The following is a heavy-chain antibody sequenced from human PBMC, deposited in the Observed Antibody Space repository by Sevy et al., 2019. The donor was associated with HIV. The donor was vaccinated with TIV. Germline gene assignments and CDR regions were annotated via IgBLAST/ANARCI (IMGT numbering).Heavy chain of an antibody. V-gene: IGHV4-61*01. Sequence: SETLSLTCTVSGGSVSSVSTYWGWFRHPQGKGWEWIGYIYYSGSTNYNPSLKSRVTISVDTSKNQFSLKLSSVTAADTAVYYCARGSYSMLFDYWGQGTLVTVSS. D-gene: IGHD1-26*01. CDR1: GGSVSSVSTY. J-gene: IGHJ4*02. CDR2: IYYSGST. CDR3: ARGSYSMLFDY.